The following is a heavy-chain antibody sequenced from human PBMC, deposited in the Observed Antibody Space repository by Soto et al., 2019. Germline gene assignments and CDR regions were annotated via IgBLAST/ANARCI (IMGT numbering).Heavy chain of an antibody. J-gene: IGHJ4*02. Sequence: GGSQILSCAASGFNFSSYSMNWVRPAPGKGLEWVSYISRSSSTTYYADSVKGRFTISRDNAKNSLYLQMNSLRDEDTALYYCASSSDYYDSSGYHVLYFDYWGQGNMVTVSS. CDR2: ISRSSSTT. CDR3: ASSSDYYDSSGYHVLYFDY. V-gene: IGHV3-48*02. CDR1: GFNFSSYS. D-gene: IGHD3-22*01.